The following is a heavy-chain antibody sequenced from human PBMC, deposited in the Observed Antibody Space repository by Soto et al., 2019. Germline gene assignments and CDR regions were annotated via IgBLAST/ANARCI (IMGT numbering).Heavy chain of an antibody. Sequence: EVQLVESGGGLVQPGGSLRLSCAASGFTFSSYWMHWVRQAPGKGLVWVSRINSDGSSTSYADSVKGRVTISRDNAKNTLYLKMNSLRADDTAVYYWARGKGAGIRGIDAFDIWGQGTMVTVSS. V-gene: IGHV3-74*01. J-gene: IGHJ3*02. CDR3: ARGKGAGIRGIDAFDI. D-gene: IGHD6-13*01. CDR2: INSDGSST. CDR1: GFTFSSYW.